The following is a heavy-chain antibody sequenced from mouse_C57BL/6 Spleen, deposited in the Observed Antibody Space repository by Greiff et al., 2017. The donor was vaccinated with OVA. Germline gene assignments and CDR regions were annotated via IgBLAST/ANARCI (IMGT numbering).Heavy chain of an antibody. CDR1: GFTFSNYW. J-gene: IGHJ4*01. CDR2: ISLNSDNYAT. Sequence: EVKLEESGGGLVQPGGSMKLSCVASGFTFSNYWMNWVRQSPEKGLEWVATISLNSDNYATHYAESVKGRFTISRDASKSSVYLQMNNLRAEDTGIYYCTGAYASDYWGQGTSVTVSS. CDR3: TGAYASDY. V-gene: IGHV6-3*01.